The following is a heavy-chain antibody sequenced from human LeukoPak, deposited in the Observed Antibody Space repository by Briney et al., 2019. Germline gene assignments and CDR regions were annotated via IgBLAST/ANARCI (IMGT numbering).Heavy chain of an antibody. V-gene: IGHV3-74*01. CDR1: GFTFSSYW. CDR3: ARGGDDYVWGSPLDY. D-gene: IGHD3-16*01. Sequence: GGSLRLSCAASGFTFSSYWMHWVRQAPGKGLVWVSRINSDGSSTSYADSVKGRFTISRDNAKNTLYLQMNSLRAEDTAVYYGARGGDDYVWGSPLDYWGQGTLVTVSS. CDR2: INSDGSST. J-gene: IGHJ4*02.